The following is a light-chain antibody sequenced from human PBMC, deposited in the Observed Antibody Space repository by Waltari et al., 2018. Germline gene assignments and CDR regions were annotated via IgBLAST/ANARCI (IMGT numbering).Light chain of an antibody. Sequence: EIVLTQSPATLSLSPGERATLSCRASQRVRSYLAWYQQKPGQAPRLLNYDTSNRASGIPARFSGSGSGTDFSLSISSLEPEDFAVYYCQQRHNWPLTFGGGTKVEIK. CDR1: QRVRSY. V-gene: IGKV3-11*01. J-gene: IGKJ4*01. CDR2: DTS. CDR3: QQRHNWPLT.